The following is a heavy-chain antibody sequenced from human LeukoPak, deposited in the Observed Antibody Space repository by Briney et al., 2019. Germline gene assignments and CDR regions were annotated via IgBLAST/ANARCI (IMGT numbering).Heavy chain of an antibody. Sequence: ASVKVSCKTSGYTFSDYYIHWIRQAPGPGLEWVGWINPNSGDTDYAQKFQGRGTVTGDTSISTAYMELGRLRSDDTAVYYCARVSVITQYSGSPDYFASWGQGTLLTVSS. CDR2: INPNSGDT. CDR3: ARVSVITQYSGSPDYFAS. D-gene: IGHD1-26*01. J-gene: IGHJ4*02. V-gene: IGHV1-2*02. CDR1: GYTFSDYY.